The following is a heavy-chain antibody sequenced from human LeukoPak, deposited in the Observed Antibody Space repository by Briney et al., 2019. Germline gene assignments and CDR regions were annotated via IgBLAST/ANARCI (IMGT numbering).Heavy chain of an antibody. CDR2: IKSSGSP. J-gene: IGHJ5*02. CDR1: GDSISSSMNL. V-gene: IGHV4-39*01. D-gene: IGHD5-12*01. CDR3: ARLLWITAS. Sequence: SETLSLTCTVSGDSISSSMNLGGWIRQPPGKGLEWIGHIKSSGSPTYNPPLKSRVTISVDTSKYPLFPKLSTATPADTAVYSCARLLWITASWGQGTLVTVSS.